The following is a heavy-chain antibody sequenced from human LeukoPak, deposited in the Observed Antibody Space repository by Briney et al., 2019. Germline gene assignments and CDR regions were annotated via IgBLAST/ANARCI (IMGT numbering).Heavy chain of an antibody. Sequence: PGGSLRLSCAASGFTFSTHGMHWVRQAPGKGLEWVAVISYDGDNKYFADSVKGRFTISRDNSKNTLYLQMNSLRAEDTAVYYCAKDRLLLARGVIDAFDIWGQGTMVTVSS. CDR3: AKDRLLLARGVIDAFDI. V-gene: IGHV3-30*18. CDR1: GFTFSTHG. D-gene: IGHD3-10*01. CDR2: ISYDGDNK. J-gene: IGHJ3*02.